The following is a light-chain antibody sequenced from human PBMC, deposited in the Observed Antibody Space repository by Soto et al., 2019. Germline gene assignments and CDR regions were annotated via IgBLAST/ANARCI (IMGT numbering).Light chain of an antibody. Sequence: TVLAQSPATLSLSPGEGATLSCRASQSIYTKLAWYQKKSGQAPRLLIYDASTRAYGIPDRFSGSGSGTDFSLTISRLEPEDFAVYYCQQYAGSLYTFAQGTKVDIK. CDR1: QSIYTK. J-gene: IGKJ2*01. CDR2: DAS. V-gene: IGKV3-20*01. CDR3: QQYAGSLYT.